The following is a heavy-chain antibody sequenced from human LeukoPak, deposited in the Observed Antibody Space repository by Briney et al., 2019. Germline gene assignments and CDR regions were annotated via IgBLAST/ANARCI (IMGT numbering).Heavy chain of an antibody. Sequence: SETLSLTCTTSGGSSTNYYWSWIRQPGGKGLEWIGRIHTGGATTYNPSLESRVTMSVDTSKNLVSLKMNSLTAADTAIYYCARGGAPEYWGQGTLVTVYS. V-gene: IGHV4-4*07. CDR1: GGSSTNYY. CDR2: IHTGGAT. J-gene: IGHJ4*02. CDR3: ARGGAPEY.